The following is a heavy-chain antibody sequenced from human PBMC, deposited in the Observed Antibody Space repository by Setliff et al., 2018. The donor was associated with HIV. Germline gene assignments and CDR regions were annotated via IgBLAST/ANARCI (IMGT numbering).Heavy chain of an antibody. J-gene: IGHJ4*02. D-gene: IGHD3-10*01. V-gene: IGHV5-51*01. CDR2: IYPRDSAP. Sequence: PGESLKISCKGSGYNFLNYWISWVRQVPGKGLEWMGIIYPRDSAPKYSPSFQGQVTISTDMSVNTAYLQWNSLKTSDTAMYYCATMIRGVPMDYWGQGTLVTVSS. CDR1: GYNFLNYW. CDR3: ATMIRGVPMDY.